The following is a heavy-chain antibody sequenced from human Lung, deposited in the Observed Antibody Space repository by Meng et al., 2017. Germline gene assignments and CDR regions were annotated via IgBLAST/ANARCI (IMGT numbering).Heavy chain of an antibody. Sequence: QGQLRQWGGGLLKPSAPLSRTGLVSGGSVRDYYWSWIRQPPGKGLEWIGEINHSGSTNYNPSLESRATISVDTSQNNLSLKLSSVTAADSAVYYCARGPTTMAHDFDYWGQGTLVTVSS. V-gene: IGHV4-34*01. D-gene: IGHD4-11*01. CDR2: INHSGST. CDR3: ARGPTTMAHDFDY. J-gene: IGHJ4*02. CDR1: GGSVRDYY.